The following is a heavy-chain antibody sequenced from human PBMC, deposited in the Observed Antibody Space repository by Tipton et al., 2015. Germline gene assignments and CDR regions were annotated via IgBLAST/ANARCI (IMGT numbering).Heavy chain of an antibody. Sequence: SLRLSCAASGFTFNDYAMHWVRQAPGKGLEWVSGISWNGGSIGYADSVKGRFTISRDSAKNSLYLQMNSLRVEDTAVYYCARDMGGYKYGVFDFWGQGTLVTVSS. CDR1: GFTFNDYA. CDR2: ISWNGGSI. D-gene: IGHD2-15*01. J-gene: IGHJ4*02. CDR3: ARDMGGYKYGVFDF. V-gene: IGHV3-9*01.